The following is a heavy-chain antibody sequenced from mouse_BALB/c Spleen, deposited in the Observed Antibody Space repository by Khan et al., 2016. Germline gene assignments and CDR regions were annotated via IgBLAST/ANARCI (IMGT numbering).Heavy chain of an antibody. CDR3: GRSGSECWYCDV. D-gene: IGHD1-1*01. Sequence: QVQLQQSGAELVRPGASVKLSCTTSGYTFTSYWIHWVKKRSGQGLEWIARIYPGTGSTNYNAKFKGKATLTADTSSSTAYLQLSSLKTEDTAVYVCGRSGSECWYCDVWGAGTTVTVSA. J-gene: IGHJ1*01. CDR1: GYTFTSYW. V-gene: IGHV1S132*01. CDR2: IYPGTGST.